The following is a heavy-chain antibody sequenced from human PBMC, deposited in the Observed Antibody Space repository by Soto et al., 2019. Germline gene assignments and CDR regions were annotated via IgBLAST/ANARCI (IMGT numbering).Heavy chain of an antibody. Sequence: ACSLRNTCEASGFTICNYGMHWIRQAPGPGLEWVAVISYDGTITYYADSVKGRFTISRDNSKNTPYLPMNSLRTEDTAVYYCASTRVGPCRMSICFCGICGGMQVLGQGYKATVPS. J-gene: IGHJ6*01. V-gene: IGHV3-30-3*01. CDR1: GFTICNYG. CDR2: ISYDGTIT. D-gene: IGHD2-15*01. CDR3: ASTRVGPCRMSICFCGICGGMQV.